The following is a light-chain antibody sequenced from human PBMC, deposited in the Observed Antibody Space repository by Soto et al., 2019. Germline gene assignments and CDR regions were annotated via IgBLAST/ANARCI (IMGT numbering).Light chain of an antibody. J-gene: IGKJ5*01. Sequence: EILMTQSPATLSVSPGDRATLSRGASQSVSSNLAWYQHKPGQAPRLLIYDASTRATGIPARFSGSGSGTEFTLTISSLQSEDFAVYYCQQYNNWPPITFGQGTRLEIK. CDR1: QSVSSN. CDR2: DAS. V-gene: IGKV3-15*01. CDR3: QQYNNWPPIT.